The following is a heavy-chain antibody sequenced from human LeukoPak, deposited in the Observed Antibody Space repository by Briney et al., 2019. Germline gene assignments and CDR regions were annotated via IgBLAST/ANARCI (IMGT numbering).Heavy chain of an antibody. J-gene: IGHJ4*02. CDR3: ASGYGSGSYYQPSVTQESYYFDY. D-gene: IGHD3-10*01. Sequence: SVKVSCKASGYTFTSYDINWVRQATGQGLEWMGRIIPIFGTANYAQKFQGRVTITTDESTSTAYMELSSLRSEDTAVYYCASGYGSGSYYQPSVTQESYYFDYWGQGTLVTVSS. CDR1: GYTFTSYD. CDR2: IIPIFGTA. V-gene: IGHV1-69*05.